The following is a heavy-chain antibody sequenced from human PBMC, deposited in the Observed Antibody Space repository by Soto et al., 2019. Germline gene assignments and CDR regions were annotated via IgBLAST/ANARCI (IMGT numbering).Heavy chain of an antibody. Sequence: SETLALTCTVSGGSISSGDYYWSWIRQPPGKGLEWIGYIYFTGSTNYNPSLKSRVTISVDTSKNQFSLKLTSVTAADTAVYYCARSRVALPGPSDYWGQGTLVTVSS. CDR1: GGSISSGDYY. J-gene: IGHJ4*02. V-gene: IGHV4-61*08. CDR2: IYFTGST. D-gene: IGHD6-19*01. CDR3: ARSRVALPGPSDY.